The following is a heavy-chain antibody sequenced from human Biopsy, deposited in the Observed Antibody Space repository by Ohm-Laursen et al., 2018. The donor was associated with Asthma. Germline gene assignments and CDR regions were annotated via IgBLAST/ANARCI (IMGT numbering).Heavy chain of an antibody. CDR2: INWNGGST. D-gene: IGHD6-19*01. V-gene: IGHV3-20*01. CDR3: GRDMGGFGSGWFPVEF. Sequence: SLRLSCAASGFTFDDYGMSWVRQAPGKGLDWVSGINWNGGSTGYADSVKGRFTISRDNAKNSLYLQMNSLGAEDTALYHCGRDMGGFGSGWFPVEFWGQGTLVTVSS. CDR1: GFTFDDYG. J-gene: IGHJ4*02.